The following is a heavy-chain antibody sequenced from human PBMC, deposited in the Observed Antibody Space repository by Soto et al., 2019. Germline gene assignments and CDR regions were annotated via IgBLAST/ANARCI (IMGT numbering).Heavy chain of an antibody. J-gene: IGHJ6*03. CDR2: ISGSGGST. Sequence: GGSLRLSCAASGFTFSSYAMSWVRQAPGKGLEWVSAISGSGGSTYYADSVKGRFTISRDNSKNTLYLQMNSLRAEDTAVYYCANGGLEGRYYYYYMDVWGKGTTVTVSS. CDR1: GFTFSSYA. V-gene: IGHV3-23*01. CDR3: ANGGLEGRYYYYYMDV. D-gene: IGHD3-16*01.